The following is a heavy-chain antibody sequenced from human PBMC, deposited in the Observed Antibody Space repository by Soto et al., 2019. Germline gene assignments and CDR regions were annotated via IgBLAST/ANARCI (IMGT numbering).Heavy chain of an antibody. V-gene: IGHV3-23*01. CDR3: AKNQGVELVPLATVDWFDP. Sequence: PGGSLRLSCAASGFSFSLYPMSWVRQAPGKGLEWVSGISGSGGSTYYADSVKGRFTISRDNSKSTVYLELNNLSAEDTAVYHCAKNQGVELVPLATVDWFDPWGQGSVVTVSS. D-gene: IGHD1-26*01. J-gene: IGHJ5*02. CDR2: ISGSGGST. CDR1: GFSFSLYP.